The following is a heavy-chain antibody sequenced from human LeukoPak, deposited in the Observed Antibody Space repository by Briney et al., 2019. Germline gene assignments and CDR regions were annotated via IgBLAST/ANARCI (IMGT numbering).Heavy chain of an antibody. CDR3: ASSNGGSYTFDY. CDR1: GGSVSSGSYY. D-gene: IGHD1-26*01. J-gene: IGHJ4*02. Sequence: SETLSLTCTVSGGSVSSGSYYWSWIRQPPGKGLEWIGYIYYSGSTNYNPSLKSRVTISGDTSKNQFSLNLSSVTAADTAVYYCASSNGGSYTFDYWSQGTLVTVSP. V-gene: IGHV4-61*01. CDR2: IYYSGST.